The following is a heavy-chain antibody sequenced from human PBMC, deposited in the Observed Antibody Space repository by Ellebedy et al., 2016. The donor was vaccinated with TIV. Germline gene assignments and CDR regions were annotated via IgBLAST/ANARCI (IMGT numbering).Heavy chain of an antibody. J-gene: IGHJ6*02. CDR2: ITTYNGNT. CDR1: GYTFTSSA. Sequence: ASVKVSCXTSGYTFTSSAITWVRQAPGQGLEWMGWITTYNGNTNYAQRLQGRVTMTTDTSTSTAYMELRSLRSDDTAVYYCASTGLGEYGMDVWGQGTTVTVSS. V-gene: IGHV1-18*01. CDR3: ASTGLGEYGMDV.